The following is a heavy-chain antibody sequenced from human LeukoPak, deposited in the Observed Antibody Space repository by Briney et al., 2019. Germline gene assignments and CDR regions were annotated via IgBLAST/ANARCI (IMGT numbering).Heavy chain of an antibody. V-gene: IGHV3-53*01. D-gene: IGHD1-7*01. CDR3: ARGYTDSENYFDP. J-gene: IGHJ5*02. CDR1: GFTVSSNY. CDR2: ISGGGNT. Sequence: GGSLRLSCAASGFTVSSNYMNWVRQAPGKGLEWVSFISGGGNTYYADSVKGRFTISRDSSKNTLYLQMNNLRAEDTAVYYCARGYTDSENYFDPWGRGTLVTVSS.